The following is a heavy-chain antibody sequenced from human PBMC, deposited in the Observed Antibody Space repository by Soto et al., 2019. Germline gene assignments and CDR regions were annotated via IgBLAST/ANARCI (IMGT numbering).Heavy chain of an antibody. Sequence: EVQLVESGGGLVQPGRSLRLSCAASGFTFDDYAMHWVRQAPGKGLEWVSGISWNSGSIGYADSVKGRVTISRDNAKNTLYLQMNSLRAEDTALYYCAKDKATVTSGHYYYYMDVWGKGTTVTVSS. CDR1: GFTFDDYA. V-gene: IGHV3-9*01. J-gene: IGHJ6*03. CDR3: AKDKATVTSGHYYYYMDV. D-gene: IGHD4-17*01. CDR2: ISWNSGSI.